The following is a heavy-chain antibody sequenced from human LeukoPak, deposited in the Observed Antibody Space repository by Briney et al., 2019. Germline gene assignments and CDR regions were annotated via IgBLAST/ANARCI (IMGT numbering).Heavy chain of an antibody. J-gene: IGHJ4*02. CDR1: GYSFTGYY. CDR2: INPDSGGT. CDR3: ARDVDGEIIAATY. D-gene: IGHD2-15*01. V-gene: IGHV1-2*02. Sequence: ASVKVSCKASGYSFTGYYMHWVRQAPGQGLEWMGWINPDSGGTKYAQRFQGRVTMTRDTSIRTAYMELSRLRSDDTAVYYCARDVDGEIIAATYWGQGTLVTVSS.